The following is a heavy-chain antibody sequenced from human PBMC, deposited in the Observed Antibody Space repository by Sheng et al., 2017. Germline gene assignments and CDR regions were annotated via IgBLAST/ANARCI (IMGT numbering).Heavy chain of an antibody. D-gene: IGHD3-9*01. CDR1: GFTFSSYW. CDR2: IKQDGSEK. V-gene: IGHV3-7*01. J-gene: IGHJ4*02. Sequence: EVQLVESGGGLVQPGGSLRLSCAASGFTFSSYWMSWVRQAPGKGLEWVANIKQDGSEKYYVDSVKGRFTISRDNAKNSLYLQMNSLRAEDTAVYYCARDLSLTQDFDWFGPYYFDYWGQGTLVTVSS. CDR3: ARDLSLTQDFDWFGPYYFDY.